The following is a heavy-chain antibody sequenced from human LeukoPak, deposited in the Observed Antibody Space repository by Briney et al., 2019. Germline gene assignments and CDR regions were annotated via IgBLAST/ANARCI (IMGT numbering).Heavy chain of an antibody. CDR1: GFNFRTHG. D-gene: IGHD5-18*01. Sequence: GGSLRLSCAASGFNFRTHGMHWVRQAPGKGLEWVSFISGSGGSTYYVDSVKGRFTISRDNSKNTLYLQMNSLRAEDTAVYYCARDHKGYSYGYRRGYDDCYHMDVWGKGTTVTVSS. CDR2: ISGSGGST. J-gene: IGHJ6*03. V-gene: IGHV3-23*01. CDR3: ARDHKGYSYGYRRGYDDCYHMDV.